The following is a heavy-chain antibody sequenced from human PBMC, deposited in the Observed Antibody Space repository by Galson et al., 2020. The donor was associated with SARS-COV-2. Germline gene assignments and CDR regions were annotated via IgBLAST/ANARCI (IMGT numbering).Heavy chain of an antibody. CDR3: ARDATSSGWYNWFDP. CDR1: GFALSNSA. V-gene: IGHV3-30*04. CDR2: ISYDGTTK. D-gene: IGHD6-19*01. J-gene: IGHJ5*02. Sequence: QLGESLKISCAASGFALSNSAMHWVRQAPGKGLEWVAIISYDGTTKYNSDSVKGRFTISRDISKNTLYLQMNSLRPEDTAVYYCARDATSSGWYNWFDPWGQGTLVTVSS.